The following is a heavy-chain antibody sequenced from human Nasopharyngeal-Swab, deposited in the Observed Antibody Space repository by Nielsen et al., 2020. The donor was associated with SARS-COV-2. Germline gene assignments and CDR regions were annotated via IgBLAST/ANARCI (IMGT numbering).Heavy chain of an antibody. D-gene: IGHD2/OR15-2a*01. CDR2: INTNTGNP. V-gene: IGHV7-4-1*02. J-gene: IGHJ4*02. CDR3: ARETIVQDLDY. Sequence: WVRQAPGQGLEWMGWINTNTGNPTYAQGFTGRFVLSLDTSVSTAYLQISSLKAEDTAVYYCARETIVQDLDYWGQGTLVTVSS.